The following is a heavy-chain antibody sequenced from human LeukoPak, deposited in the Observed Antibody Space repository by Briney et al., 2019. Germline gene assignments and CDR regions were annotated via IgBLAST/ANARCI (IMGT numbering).Heavy chain of an antibody. CDR2: IYPGDSDT. CDR3: ARHYCSSTSCYGPPADY. V-gene: IGHV5-51*01. J-gene: IGHJ4*02. CDR1: GYSFTSYW. D-gene: IGHD2-2*01. Sequence: GESLKISCKGSGYSFTSYWIGWVRQMPGKGLEWMGIIYPGDSDTRHSPSFQGQVTISADKSISTAYLQWSSLKASDTAMYYCARHYCSSTSCYGPPADYWGQGTLVTVSS.